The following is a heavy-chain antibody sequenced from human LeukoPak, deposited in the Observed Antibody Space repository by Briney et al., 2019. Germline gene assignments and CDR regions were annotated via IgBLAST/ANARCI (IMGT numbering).Heavy chain of an antibody. CDR2: ISYDGSNK. CDR3: ARGRWGSGYYFDY. J-gene: IGHJ4*02. CDR1: GFTFSSYA. V-gene: IGHV3-30-3*01. D-gene: IGHD6-25*01. Sequence: GGSLRLSCAASGFTFSSYAMHWVRQAPGKGLEWVAVISYDGSNKYYADSVKGRFTISRDNSKNTLYLQMNSLRAEDTAVYYCARGRWGSGYYFDYWGQGTLVTVSS.